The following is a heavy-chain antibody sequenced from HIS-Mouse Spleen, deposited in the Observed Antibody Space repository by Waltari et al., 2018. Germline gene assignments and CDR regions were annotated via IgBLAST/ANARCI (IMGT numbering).Heavy chain of an antibody. V-gene: IGHV3-13*01. Sequence: EVQPVESGGGLVQPGGSLRLSCAASASTFISYVWHWLRQATGKGLEWVSAIGTAGDTYYPGSVKGRFTISRENAKNSLYLQMNSLRAGDTAVYYCARGYSNYVPYFDYWGQGTLVTVSS. J-gene: IGHJ4*02. D-gene: IGHD4-4*01. CDR3: ARGYSNYVPYFDY. CDR1: ASTFISYV. CDR2: IGTAGDT.